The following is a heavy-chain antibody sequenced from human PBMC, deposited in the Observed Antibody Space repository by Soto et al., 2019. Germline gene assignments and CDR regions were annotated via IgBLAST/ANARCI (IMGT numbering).Heavy chain of an antibody. CDR2: IFDGGST. CDR1: GAPITWCDYS. J-gene: IGHJ5*01. Sequence: SETLSLTCAISGAPITWCDYSWNWLRQPPGMGRVGIGYIFDGGSTYYSPSLRSRVNISVDRSRTQFSLKMSSVTAEDTAVYDGARGRGVVPAAVIFNCLDLWGQGALVTVSS. D-gene: IGHD2-2*01. CDR3: ARGRGVVPAAVIFNCLDL. V-gene: IGHV4-30-2*01.